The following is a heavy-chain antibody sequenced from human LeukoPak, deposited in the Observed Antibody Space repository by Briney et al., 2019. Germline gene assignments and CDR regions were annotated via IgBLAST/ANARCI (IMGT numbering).Heavy chain of an antibody. CDR2: INHSGST. J-gene: IGHJ4*02. Sequence: NSSETPSLTCAVYGGSFSGYYWSWIRQPPGKGLEWIGEINHSGSTNYNPSLKSRVTISVDTSKNQFSLKLSSVTAADTAVYYCARERVVTAIHYFDYWGQGTLVTVSS. V-gene: IGHV4-34*01. CDR3: ARERVVTAIHYFDY. CDR1: GGSFSGYY. D-gene: IGHD2-21*02.